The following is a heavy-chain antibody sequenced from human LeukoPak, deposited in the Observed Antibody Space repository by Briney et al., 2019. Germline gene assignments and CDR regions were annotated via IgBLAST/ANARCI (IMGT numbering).Heavy chain of an antibody. J-gene: IGHJ6*02. CDR2: INPNSGGT. Sequence: ASVKVSCKVSGYTLTELSMHWVRQAPGQGLEWMGWINPNSGGTNYAQKFQGRVTMTRDTSISTAYMELSRLRSDDTAVYYCARAIYIGVDYYYYGMDVWGQGTTVTVSS. V-gene: IGHV1-2*02. CDR3: ARAIYIGVDYYYYGMDV. D-gene: IGHD3-10*01. CDR1: GYTLTELS.